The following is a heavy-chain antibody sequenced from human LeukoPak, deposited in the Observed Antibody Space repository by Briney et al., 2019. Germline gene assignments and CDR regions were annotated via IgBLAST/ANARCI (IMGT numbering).Heavy chain of an antibody. CDR1: GFTFSSYS. D-gene: IGHD3-22*01. CDR2: ISSSSSYI. CDR3: ARDRRYYYDSSGYSGWFDP. V-gene: IGHV3-21*01. J-gene: IGHJ5*02. Sequence: GGSLRLSCAASGFTFSSYSMNWVRQAPGKGLEWVSSISSSSSYIYYADSVKGRFTISRDNAKNSLYLQMNSLRAEDTAVYYCARDRRYYYDSSGYSGWFDPWGQGTLVTVSS.